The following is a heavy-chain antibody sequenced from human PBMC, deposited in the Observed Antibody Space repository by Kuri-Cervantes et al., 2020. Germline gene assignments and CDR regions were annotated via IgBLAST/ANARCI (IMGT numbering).Heavy chain of an antibody. CDR1: GGSINSGSSY. J-gene: IGHJ4*02. D-gene: IGHD3-22*01. Sequence: SETLSLTCTVSGGSINSGSSYWSWIRQPAGRGLEWIGRIYTSGSTNYNPSLKSRVTISVDTSKNKFSLKLSSVTAADTAVYYCARHEYSNYYDSSGLSSNFDCWGQGTLVTVSS. CDR3: ARHEYSNYYDSSGLSSNFDC. V-gene: IGHV4-61*02. CDR2: IYTSGST.